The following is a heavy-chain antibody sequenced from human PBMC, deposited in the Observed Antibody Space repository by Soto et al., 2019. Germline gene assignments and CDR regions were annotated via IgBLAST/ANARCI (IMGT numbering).Heavy chain of an antibody. J-gene: IGHJ5*02. CDR2: ITGYGATT. Sequence: EAQLLESGGGLVQPGGSLRLSCSASGFIFNNYAMSWVRQAPGKGLEWVSGITGYGATTYYAESVKGRFTISRDNSKYTLYLQMSTLTAEDTAVYYCARDPLLYDSDWYPNWFGPWGQGTLVTVSS. V-gene: IGHV3-23*01. D-gene: IGHD6-19*01. CDR1: GFIFNNYA. CDR3: ARDPLLYDSDWYPNWFGP.